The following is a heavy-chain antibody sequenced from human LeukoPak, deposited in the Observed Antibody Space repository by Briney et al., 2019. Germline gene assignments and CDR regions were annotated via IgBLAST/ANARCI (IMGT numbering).Heavy chain of an antibody. J-gene: IGHJ4*02. CDR2: IKQDGSGK. Sequence: GGSLRLSCAASGFTFSSYWMSWVRQAPGKGLEWVANIKQDGSGKYYVDSVKGRFTISRDNAKNSLYLQMNSLRAEDTAVYYCARDDYYGSNHFDYWGQGTLVTVSS. D-gene: IGHD3-10*01. CDR1: GFTFSSYW. CDR3: ARDDYYGSNHFDY. V-gene: IGHV3-7*03.